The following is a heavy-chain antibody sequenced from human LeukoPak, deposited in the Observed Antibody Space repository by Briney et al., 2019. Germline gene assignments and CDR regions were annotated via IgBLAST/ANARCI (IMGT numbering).Heavy chain of an antibody. J-gene: IGHJ3*02. CDR1: GGSFSGYY. D-gene: IGHD2-2*01. CDR2: INHSGST. Sequence: SETLSLSCAVYGGSFSGYYWSWIRQPPGKGLEWVGEINHSGSTNYNPSRKRRVTISVDTSKNQFSLKLSSVTAADTAVYYCAIQYQLQPHDAFDIWGQGTMVTVSS. V-gene: IGHV4-34*01. CDR3: AIQYQLQPHDAFDI.